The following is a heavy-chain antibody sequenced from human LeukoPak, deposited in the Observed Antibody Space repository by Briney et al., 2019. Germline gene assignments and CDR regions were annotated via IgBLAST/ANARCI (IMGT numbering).Heavy chain of an antibody. J-gene: IGHJ6*02. Sequence: GGSPRLSCAASGFTFNNYAMNWVRQAPGKGLEWVSVISGSGGTTYYADSVKGRFTISRDSSKNTLYLQMNSLRAEDTAVYYCAKVSGGGLYYDGMDVWGQGTTVTVSS. V-gene: IGHV3-23*01. CDR3: AKVSGGGLYYDGMDV. CDR2: ISGSGGTT. CDR1: GFTFNNYA. D-gene: IGHD1-14*01.